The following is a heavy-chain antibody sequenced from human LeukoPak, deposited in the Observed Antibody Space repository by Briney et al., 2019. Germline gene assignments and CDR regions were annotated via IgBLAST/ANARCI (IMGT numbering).Heavy chain of an antibody. D-gene: IGHD2-15*01. CDR2: IRLDGSSK. J-gene: IGHJ4*02. V-gene: IGHV3-30*02. CDR3: ARSCSGGSCYTDY. CDR1: GFTFSSYG. Sequence: GGSLRLSCAASGFTFSSYGMHWVRQAPGRGLEWVAFIRLDGSSKSYADSVKGRFTISRDNSKNTLYLQMNSLRAEDTAVYDCARSCSGGSCYTDYWGQGTLVTVSS.